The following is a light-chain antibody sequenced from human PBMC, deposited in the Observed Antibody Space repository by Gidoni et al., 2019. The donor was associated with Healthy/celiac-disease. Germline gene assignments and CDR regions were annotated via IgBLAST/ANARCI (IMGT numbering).Light chain of an antibody. J-gene: IGKJ1*01. V-gene: IGKV1-39*01. CDR1: QSISSY. CDR3: QQSYSTPKT. CDR2: AAS. Sequence: IQMTQSPSSLSASVGDRVTIWSPASQSISSYLNWYQQKPGKAPKLLIYAASSLQSGVPSRFSGSGSGTDFTLTISSLQPEDFATYYCQQSYSTPKTFGQGTKVEIK.